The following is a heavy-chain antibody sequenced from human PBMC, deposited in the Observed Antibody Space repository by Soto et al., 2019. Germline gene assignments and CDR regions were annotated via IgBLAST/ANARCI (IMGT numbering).Heavy chain of an antibody. Sequence: SETLSLTCTVSGGSISSSSYYWGWIRQPPGKGLEWIGSIYYSGSTYYNPSLKSRVTISVDTSKNQFSLKLSSVTAADTAVYYCARVARIRYYGSGNWFDPWGQGTLVTVSS. J-gene: IGHJ5*02. CDR2: IYYSGST. CDR3: ARVARIRYYGSGNWFDP. CDR1: GGSISSSSYY. V-gene: IGHV4-39*07. D-gene: IGHD3-10*01.